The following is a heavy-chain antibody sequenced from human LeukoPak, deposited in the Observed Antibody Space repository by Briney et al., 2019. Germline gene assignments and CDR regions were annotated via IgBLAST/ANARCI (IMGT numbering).Heavy chain of an antibody. CDR2: IRYDGSNK. CDR1: GFTFSSYG. CDR3: AKDGLSSSWSSFDY. D-gene: IGHD6-13*01. V-gene: IGHV3-30*02. J-gene: IGHJ4*02. Sequence: GESLRLSCAAPGFTFSSYGMHWVRQAPGKGLEWVAFIRYDGSNKYYADSVKGRFTISRDNSKNTLYLQMNSVRAEDTAVYYCAKDGLSSSWSSFDYWGQGTLVTVSS.